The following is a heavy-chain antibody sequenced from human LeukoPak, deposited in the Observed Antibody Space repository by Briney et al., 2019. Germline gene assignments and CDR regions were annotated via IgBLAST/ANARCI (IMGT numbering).Heavy chain of an antibody. CDR2: FDPEDGET. Sequence: ASVKVSCKVSGYTLTELSMHWVRQAPGKGLEWMGGFDPEDGETIYAQKLQGRVTMTEDTSTDTAYMELSSLRSEDTAVYYCATAYYDYVWGSYRYDYWGQGTLVTVSS. V-gene: IGHV1-24*01. J-gene: IGHJ4*02. CDR3: ATAYYDYVWGSYRYDY. D-gene: IGHD3-16*02. CDR1: GYTLTELS.